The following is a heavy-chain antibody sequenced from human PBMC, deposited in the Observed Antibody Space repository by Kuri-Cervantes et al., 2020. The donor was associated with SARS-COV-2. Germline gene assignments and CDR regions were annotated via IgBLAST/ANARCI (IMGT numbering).Heavy chain of an antibody. J-gene: IGHJ2*01. CDR2: IRSKAYGGTT. V-gene: IGHV3-49*03. D-gene: IGHD2-2*01. CDR1: GFTFGDYA. Sequence: GESLKISCTASGFTFGDYAMSWFRQAPGKGLEWVGFIRSKAYGGTTEYAASVKGRFTISRDNAKNSLYLEMNSLRAEDTAVYYCARDGGYCTLTTCHSYWYFDLWGRGTLVTVSS. CDR3: ARDGGYCTLTTCHSYWYFDL.